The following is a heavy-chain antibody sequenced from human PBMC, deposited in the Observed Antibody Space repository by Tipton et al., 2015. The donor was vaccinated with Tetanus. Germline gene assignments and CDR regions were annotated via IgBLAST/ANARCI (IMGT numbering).Heavy chain of an antibody. Sequence: TLSLTCTVSGDSISRGGYFWNWIRQRPGKGPGGVGYIYYSGDTYYNPSLKSRVSMSVDTSRNQFSLNLTSVTAADTAVYYCARDQGGGRVVRLNWLDPWGQGTLVTVSS. CDR1: GDSISRGGYF. V-gene: IGHV4-31*03. D-gene: IGHD6-6*01. CDR3: ARDQGGGRVVRLNWLDP. CDR2: IYYSGDT. J-gene: IGHJ5*02.